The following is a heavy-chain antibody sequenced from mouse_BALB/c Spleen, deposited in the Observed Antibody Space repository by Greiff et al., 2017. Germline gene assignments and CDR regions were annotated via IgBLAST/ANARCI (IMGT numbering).Heavy chain of an antibody. Sequence: VKVVESGPGLVAPSQSLSITCTVSGFSLSRYSVHWVRQPPGKGLEWLGMIWGGGSTDYNSALKSRLSISKDNSKSQVFLKMNSLQTDDTAMYYCARGDYDVHYFDYWGQGTTLTVSS. CDR2: IWGGGST. V-gene: IGHV2-6-4*01. D-gene: IGHD2-4*01. J-gene: IGHJ2*01. CDR3: ARGDYDVHYFDY. CDR1: GFSLSRYS.